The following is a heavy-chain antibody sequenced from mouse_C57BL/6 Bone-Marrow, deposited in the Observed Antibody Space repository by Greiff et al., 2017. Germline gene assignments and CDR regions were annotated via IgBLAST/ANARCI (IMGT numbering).Heavy chain of an antibody. CDR2: IYPGGGYT. CDR3: ARKGRGAMDY. CDR1: GYTFTNYW. V-gene: IGHV1-63*01. J-gene: IGHJ4*01. D-gene: IGHD3-3*01. Sequence: QVQLQQSGAELVRPGTSVKMSCKASGYTFTNYWIGWAKQRPGHGLEWIGDIYPGGGYTNYNEKFKGKATLTADKSSSTAYMQFSSVTSEDSAIYYCARKGRGAMDYWGQGTSVTVSS.